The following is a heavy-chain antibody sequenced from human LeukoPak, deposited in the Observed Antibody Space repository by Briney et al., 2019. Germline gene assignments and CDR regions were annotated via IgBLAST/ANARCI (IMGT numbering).Heavy chain of an antibody. J-gene: IGHJ5*02. D-gene: IGHD2-2*02. V-gene: IGHV4-61*02. CDR3: ARDLVLYCSSPSCYRNNWSPP. CDR1: GGSISSGSYY. Sequence: SQTLSLTCTVSGGSISSGSYYWSWIRQPAGKGLEWIGRIYTSGSTNYNPSLKSRVTISVDTSKNQFSLKLSSVTAADTAVYYCARDLVLYCSSPSCYRNNWSPPWGRETLVTVSS. CDR2: IYTSGST.